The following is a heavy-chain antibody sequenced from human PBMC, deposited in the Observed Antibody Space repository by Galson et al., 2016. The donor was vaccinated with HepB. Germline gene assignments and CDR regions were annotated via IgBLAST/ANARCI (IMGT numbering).Heavy chain of an antibody. J-gene: IGHJ3*02. V-gene: IGHV1-18*01. CDR3: ARDGQQWLLGGTFDI. CDR1: VDTFSKYA. CDR2: ISAYNGNT. D-gene: IGHD6-19*01. Sequence: SVKVSCKASVDTFSKYAITWVRQAPGQGLEWMGWISAYNGNTNYAQTLHDRVTMTADTSTSTAYMELRVLRSDDTAVYYCARDGQQWLLGGTFDIWGQGTMVTVSS.